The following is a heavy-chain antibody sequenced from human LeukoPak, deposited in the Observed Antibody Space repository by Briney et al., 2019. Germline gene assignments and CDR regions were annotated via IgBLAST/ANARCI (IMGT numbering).Heavy chain of an antibody. D-gene: IGHD6-19*01. CDR1: GFTFGSYS. J-gene: IGHJ4*02. Sequence: GGSLRLSCAASGFTFGSYSMNWVRQAPGKGLVWVSRISRDGNSTTYADSVKGRFTISRDNAKNTLYLQMNSLKAEDTAVYICARGGCGWSHFDYWGQGTLVTVSS. CDR3: ARGGCGWSHFDY. CDR2: ISRDGNST. V-gene: IGHV3-74*03.